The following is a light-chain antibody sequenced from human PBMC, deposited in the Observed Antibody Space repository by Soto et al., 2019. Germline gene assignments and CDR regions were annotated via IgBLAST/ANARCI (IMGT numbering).Light chain of an antibody. CDR2: DAS. V-gene: IGKV3-11*01. CDR1: QSVSSY. J-gene: IGKJ1*01. CDR3: QQRSNWRGT. Sequence: IVLTQSKATLSVSPGERATLSCRASQSVSSYLAWYQQKPGQAPRLLIYDASNRATGIPARFSGSGSGTDFTLTISSLEPEDFAVYYCQQRSNWRGTFGQGSNVAIK.